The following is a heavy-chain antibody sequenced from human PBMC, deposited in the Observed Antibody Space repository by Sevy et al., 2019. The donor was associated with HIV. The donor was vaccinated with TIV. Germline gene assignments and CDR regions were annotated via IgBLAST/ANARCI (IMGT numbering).Heavy chain of an antibody. J-gene: IGHJ4*02. CDR3: ARNFDY. V-gene: IGHV4-39*01. CDR1: GGSISSGNYL. Sequence: SETLSLTCTVSGGSISSGNYLWSWIRQPPGKGLEWIGTVHYSGRTYYNPSLKSRVTISDDTSKNQFSLNLNSVTAADTAVYFCARNFDYWGQGTLVTVSS. CDR2: VHYSGRT.